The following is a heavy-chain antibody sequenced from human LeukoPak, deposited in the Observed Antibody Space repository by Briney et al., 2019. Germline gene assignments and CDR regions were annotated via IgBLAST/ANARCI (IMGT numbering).Heavy chain of an antibody. CDR3: ARAPMVRGVINWPFDY. V-gene: IGHV4-4*07. CDR1: GGSISSYY. J-gene: IGHJ4*02. CDR2: IYTSGST. Sequence: SETLSLTCTVSGGSISSYYWSWIRQPAGKGLEWIGRIYTSGSTNYNPSLKSRVTMSVDTSKNQFSLKLSSVTAADTAVYYCARAPMVRGVINWPFDYWGQGTLVTVSS. D-gene: IGHD3-10*01.